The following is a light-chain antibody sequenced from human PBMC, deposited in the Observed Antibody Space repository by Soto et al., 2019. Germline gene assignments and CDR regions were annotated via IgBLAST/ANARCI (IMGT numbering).Light chain of an antibody. CDR3: QPYNSSPLT. CDR2: DAS. V-gene: IGKV1-5*01. Sequence: DIQMTQSPSTLSASVGDRVTITCRANQSISDWLAWYQQKPGKAPKLLIYDASNLESGVPSRFSGSGSGTEFTLTISSLQPDDFATYYCQPYNSSPLTFGGGTKMEIK. J-gene: IGKJ4*01. CDR1: QSISDW.